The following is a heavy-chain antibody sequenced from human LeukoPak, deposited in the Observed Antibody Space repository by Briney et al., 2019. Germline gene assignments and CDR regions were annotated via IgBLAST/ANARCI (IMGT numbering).Heavy chain of an antibody. CDR3: AKDTRGYHRPIDH. CDR1: GFTLTDFA. CDR2: IGGGGTNT. V-gene: IGHV3-23*01. J-gene: IGHJ4*02. D-gene: IGHD3-22*01. Sequence: GGSLRLSCAASGFTLTDFAMNWVRQAPGKGLEWVSGIGGGGTNTDYADSVKGRFTISRDNSKNTLTLQMSSLRADDTAVYFCAKDTRGYHRPIDHWGQGILVTVSS.